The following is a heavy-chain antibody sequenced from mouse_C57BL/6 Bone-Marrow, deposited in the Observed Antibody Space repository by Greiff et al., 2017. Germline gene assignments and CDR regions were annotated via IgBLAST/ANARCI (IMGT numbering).Heavy chain of an antibody. CDR1: GYTFTDYY. Sequence: EVQLQQSGPVLVKPGASVKMSCKASGYTFTDYYMNWVKQSHGKSLEWIGVINPYNGGTSYNQKFKGKATLTVDKSSSTAYMELNSLTSEDSAVYYCARYEFITTVVAKYYFDYWGQGTTLTVSS. CDR2: INPYNGGT. V-gene: IGHV1-19*01. D-gene: IGHD1-1*01. CDR3: ARYEFITTVVAKYYFDY. J-gene: IGHJ2*01.